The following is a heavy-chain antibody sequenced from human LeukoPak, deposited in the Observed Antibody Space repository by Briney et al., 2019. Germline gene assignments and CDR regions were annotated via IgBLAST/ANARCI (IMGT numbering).Heavy chain of an antibody. CDR1: GYIFTSYW. D-gene: IGHD3-22*01. Sequence: GEPLKISCKGSGYIFTSYWIGWVRQMPGKGLEWMGIIYPGDSDTRYSPSFQGQVTISADKYISTAYLQWSSPKASDTAMFYCARQPDSSGSPLYWGQGTLVSVSS. V-gene: IGHV5-51*01. J-gene: IGHJ4*02. CDR3: ARQPDSSGSPLY. CDR2: IYPGDSDT.